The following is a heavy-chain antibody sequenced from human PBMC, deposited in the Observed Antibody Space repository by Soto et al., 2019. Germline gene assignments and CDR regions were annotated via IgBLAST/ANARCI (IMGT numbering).Heavy chain of an antibody. J-gene: IGHJ4*02. CDR3: VRSSSGWYYFDY. CDR2: TDYSGNT. D-gene: IGHD6-19*01. Sequence: PSETLSLTCTVSGGAITSDYWNWMRQPPGKGLEWIGYTDYSGNTNYNPSLKSRVTILVDTSKNQFSLKLRSVTATDTAVYYCVRSSSGWYYFDYWGRGTLVTVSS. CDR1: GGAITSDY. V-gene: IGHV4-59*08.